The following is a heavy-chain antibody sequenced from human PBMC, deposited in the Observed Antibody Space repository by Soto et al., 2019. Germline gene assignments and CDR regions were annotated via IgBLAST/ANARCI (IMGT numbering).Heavy chain of an antibody. J-gene: IGHJ6*03. CDR1: GYTFTSYG. V-gene: IGHV1-18*01. Sequence: ASVKVSCKASGYTFTSYGISWVRQAPGQGLEWMGWISAYNGNTNYAQKLQGRVTMTTDTSTSTAYMELRSLRSDDTAVYYCARWRAIDYYYYMDVWGKGTTVTVSS. D-gene: IGHD2-2*01. CDR2: ISAYNGNT. CDR3: ARWRAIDYYYYMDV.